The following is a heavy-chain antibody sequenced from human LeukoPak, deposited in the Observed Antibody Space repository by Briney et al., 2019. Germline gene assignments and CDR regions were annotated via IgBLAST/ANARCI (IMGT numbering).Heavy chain of an antibody. D-gene: IGHD3-22*01. J-gene: IGHJ4*02. CDR3: ARVFDSSGGYDY. Sequence: PSETLSLTCTVSGGSISSYYWSWIRQSPGKGLEWIGYIYYSGSTNYNPSLKSRVTISVDTSKNQFSLKLSSVTAADTAVYYCARVFDSSGGYDYWGQGTLVTVSS. CDR1: GGSISSYY. CDR2: IYYSGST. V-gene: IGHV4-59*13.